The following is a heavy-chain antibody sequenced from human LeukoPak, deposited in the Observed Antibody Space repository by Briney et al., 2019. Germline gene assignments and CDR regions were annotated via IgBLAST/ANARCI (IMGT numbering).Heavy chain of an antibody. J-gene: IGHJ4*02. V-gene: IGHV3-48*04. D-gene: IGHD1-26*01. CDR3: ASSEWELLGSGFDY. CDR1: GFTFSSYS. CDR2: ISSSSSTI. Sequence: PGGTLRLSCAASGFTFSSYSMKWVRQAPGEGLEWVSYISSSSSTIYYADSVKGRFTISRDNAKNSLYPQMNSLRAEDTAVYYCASSEWELLGSGFDYWGQGTLVTVSS.